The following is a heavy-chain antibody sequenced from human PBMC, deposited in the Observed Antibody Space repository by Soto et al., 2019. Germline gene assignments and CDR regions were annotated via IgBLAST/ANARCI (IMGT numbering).Heavy chain of an antibody. Sequence: SETLSLTCAVYGASFSGYYWHCMRQPPGKGLEWIGEINPHGGTNYNPSLKSRVTISIDPSKTQFSLKLRSVTAADTAFYFCASGKRSDPWFEFSGQGSKVTVSS. CDR1: GASFSGYY. CDR2: INPHGGT. CDR3: ASGKRSDPWFEF. J-gene: IGHJ4*02. V-gene: IGHV4-34*01.